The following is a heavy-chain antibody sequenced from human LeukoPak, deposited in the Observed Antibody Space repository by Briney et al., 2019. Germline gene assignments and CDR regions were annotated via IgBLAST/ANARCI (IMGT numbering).Heavy chain of an antibody. CDR1: GFTFSSYA. Sequence: GGSLRLSCAASGFTFSSYAMHWVRQAPGKGLEWVAVISYDGSNKYYADSVKGRFTISRDNSKNTLYLQMNSLRAEDTAVYYCAKGSKGYYDSSGYYPLDYWGQGTLVTVSS. CDR2: ISYDGSNK. CDR3: AKGSKGYYDSSGYYPLDY. V-gene: IGHV3-30-3*01. D-gene: IGHD3-22*01. J-gene: IGHJ4*02.